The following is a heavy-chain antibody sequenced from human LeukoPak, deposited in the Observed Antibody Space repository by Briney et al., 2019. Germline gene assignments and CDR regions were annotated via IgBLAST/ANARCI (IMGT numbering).Heavy chain of an antibody. CDR3: ARDSQQQLAKNFDY. CDR1: GYTFTSYG. CDR2: ISAYNGNT. J-gene: IGHJ4*02. Sequence: ASVQVSCKASGYTFTSYGISWVRQAPGQGLEWMGWISAYNGNTNYAQKLQGRVTMTTDTSTSTAYMELRSLRSDDTAVYYCARDSQQQLAKNFDYWGQGTLVTVSS. D-gene: IGHD6-13*01. V-gene: IGHV1-18*01.